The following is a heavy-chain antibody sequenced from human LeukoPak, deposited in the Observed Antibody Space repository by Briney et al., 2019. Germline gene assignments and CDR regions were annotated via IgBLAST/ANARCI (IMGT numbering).Heavy chain of an antibody. D-gene: IGHD6-19*01. CDR3: ARDPSGSSSGWYHFDY. CDR2: ISVSGATT. J-gene: IGHJ4*02. V-gene: IGHV3-23*01. Sequence: GGSLRLSCAASGFTFSNYAMSWVRQTPGKGLDWVSGISVSGATTYYANSVKGRFTISRDNSKNTLNLQMNSLRAEDTAVYYCARDPSGSSSGWYHFDYWGQGSLVTVSS. CDR1: GFTFSNYA.